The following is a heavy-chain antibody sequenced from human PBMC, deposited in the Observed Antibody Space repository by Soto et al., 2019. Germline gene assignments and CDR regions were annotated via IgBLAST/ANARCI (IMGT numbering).Heavy chain of an antibody. D-gene: IGHD1-26*01. CDR3: ARERGIVGAPPLSDFQH. CDR2: INPSGGST. V-gene: IGHV1-46*01. J-gene: IGHJ1*01. Sequence: XAVKVSCKASGYSFTSYYMHWGRQAPGQGLEWMGIINPSGGSTSYAQKFQGRVTMTRDTSTSTVYMELSSLRSEDTAVYYCARERGIVGAPPLSDFQHWGQGTLVTVSS. CDR1: GYSFTSYY.